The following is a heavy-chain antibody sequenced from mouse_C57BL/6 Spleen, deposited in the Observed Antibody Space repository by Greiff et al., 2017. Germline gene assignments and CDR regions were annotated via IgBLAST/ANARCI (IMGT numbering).Heavy chain of an antibody. CDR3: ARRRGRAMDY. CDR2: INPNNGGT. V-gene: IGHV1-26*01. CDR1: GYTFTDYY. Sequence: VQLQQSGPELVKPGASVKISCKASGYTFTDYYMNWVKQSHGKSLEWIGDINPNNGGTSYNQKFKGKATLTVDKSSSTAYMELRSLTSEDSAVYYCARRRGRAMDYWGQGTSVTVSS. J-gene: IGHJ4*01.